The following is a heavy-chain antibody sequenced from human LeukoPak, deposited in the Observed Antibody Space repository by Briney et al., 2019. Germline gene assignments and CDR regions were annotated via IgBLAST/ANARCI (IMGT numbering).Heavy chain of an antibody. D-gene: IGHD2-15*01. CDR2: ISAYNGNT. V-gene: IGHV1-18*01. J-gene: IGHJ4*02. CDR3: ARDVSRDIVVVVAGRDFDY. CDR1: GYTFTSYG. Sequence: ASVKVSCKASGYTFTSYGISWVRQAPGQGLEWMGWISAYNGNTNYAQKLQGRVTMTTDTSTSTAYMELRSLRSDDTAVYCCARDVSRDIVVVVAGRDFDYWGQGTLVTVSS.